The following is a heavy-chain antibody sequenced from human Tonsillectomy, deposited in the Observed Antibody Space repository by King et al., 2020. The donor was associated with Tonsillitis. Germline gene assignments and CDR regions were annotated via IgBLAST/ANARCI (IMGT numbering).Heavy chain of an antibody. V-gene: IGHV3-23*04. Sequence: VQLVESGGGLVQPGGSLRLSCAASGFTFSSYAMSWVRQASGKGLEWVSDISGSGGSANYADSVKGRFTISRDNSKNTLHLQMNSLRAEDTAVYYCAKHQRACSGGSCYSSFDYWGQGTLVTVSS. CDR2: ISGSGGSA. D-gene: IGHD2-15*01. CDR1: GFTFSSYA. J-gene: IGHJ4*02. CDR3: AKHQRACSGGSCYSSFDY.